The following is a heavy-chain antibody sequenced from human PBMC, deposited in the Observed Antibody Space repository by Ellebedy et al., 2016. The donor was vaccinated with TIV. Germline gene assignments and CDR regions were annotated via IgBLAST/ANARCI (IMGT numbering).Heavy chain of an antibody. CDR3: ARGFGHSGYDLLDY. J-gene: IGHJ4*02. CDR1: GFTFSTYW. Sequence: GESLKISCAASGFTFSTYWMNWVRQAPGKGLEWVANIKQDGTDDNYVDSVKGRFTVSRDNTRRSVFLHINTLRVEDTAVYYCARGFGHSGYDLLDYWGQGTLVTVSS. V-gene: IGHV3-7*03. CDR2: IKQDGTDD. D-gene: IGHD5-12*01.